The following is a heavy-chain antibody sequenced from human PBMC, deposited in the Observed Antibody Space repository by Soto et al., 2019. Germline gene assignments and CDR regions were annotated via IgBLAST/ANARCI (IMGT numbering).Heavy chain of an antibody. J-gene: IGHJ6*02. CDR2: IDPSDSYT. Sequence: GESLKISCKGSGYSFTSYWISWVRQMPGKGLEWMGRIDPSDSYTNYSPSFQGHVTISADKSISTAYLQWSSLKASDTAMYYCARHLAVAATYGMDVWGQGPTVTLSS. D-gene: IGHD6-19*01. CDR1: GYSFTSYW. CDR3: ARHLAVAATYGMDV. V-gene: IGHV5-10-1*01.